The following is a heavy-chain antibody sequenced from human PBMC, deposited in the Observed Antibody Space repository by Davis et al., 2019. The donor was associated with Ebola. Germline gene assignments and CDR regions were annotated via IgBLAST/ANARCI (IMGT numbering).Heavy chain of an antibody. D-gene: IGHD3-10*01. CDR3: ARHLTSYYYGSGSYYFWYY. CDR1: GYTFTGYY. J-gene: IGHJ4*02. Sequence: KVSCKASGYTFTGYYMHWVRQMPGKGLEWMGRIDPSDSYTNYSPSFQGHVTISADKSISTAYLQWSSLKASDTAMYYCARHLTSYYYGSGSYYFWYYWGQGTLVTVSS. CDR2: IDPSDSYT. V-gene: IGHV5-10-1*01.